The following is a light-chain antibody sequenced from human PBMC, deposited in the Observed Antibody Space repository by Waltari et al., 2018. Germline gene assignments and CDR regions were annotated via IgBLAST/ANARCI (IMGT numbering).Light chain of an antibody. CDR2: GAS. CDR1: QSVSRN. Sequence: ELVMTQSPATLSVSPGERATLSCRASQSVSRNLAWYQQKPGQAPRLLIFGASTRATGIPARFSGSGSGTEFTLTISSLQSEDFVIYYCQQYNNWPYTFGQGTKLEIK. V-gene: IGKV3-15*01. CDR3: QQYNNWPYT. J-gene: IGKJ2*01.